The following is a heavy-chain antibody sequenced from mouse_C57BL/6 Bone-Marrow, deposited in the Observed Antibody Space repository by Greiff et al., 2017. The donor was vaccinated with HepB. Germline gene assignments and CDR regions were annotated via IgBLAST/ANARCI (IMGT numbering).Heavy chain of an antibody. Sequence: VQLQQPGAELVKPGASVKLSCKASGYTFTSYWMHWVKQRPGQGLEWIGKIHTNSGSTNYKEKVKSKTTLTVDKSTSTAYMQLISLTSEDSAVYYCASCSPRAMDDWGQGTSVTVSS. J-gene: IGHJ4*01. CDR2: IHTNSGST. D-gene: IGHD1-1*01. CDR1: GYTFTSYW. CDR3: ASCSPRAMDD. V-gene: IGHV1-64*01.